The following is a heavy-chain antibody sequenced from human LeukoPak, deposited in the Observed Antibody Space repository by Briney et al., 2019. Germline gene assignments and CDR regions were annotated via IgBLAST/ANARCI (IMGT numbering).Heavy chain of an antibody. CDR3: AKELEDTAMSDDAFDI. J-gene: IGHJ3*02. CDR1: GFTFSSYG. CDR2: IRYDGSNK. V-gene: IGHV3-30*02. D-gene: IGHD5-18*01. Sequence: PGGSLRLSCAASGFTFSSYGMHWVRQAPGKGLEWVAFIRYDGSNKYYADSVKGRFTISRDNSKNTLYLQMNSLRAEDTAVYYCAKELEDTAMSDDAFDIWGRGTMVTVSS.